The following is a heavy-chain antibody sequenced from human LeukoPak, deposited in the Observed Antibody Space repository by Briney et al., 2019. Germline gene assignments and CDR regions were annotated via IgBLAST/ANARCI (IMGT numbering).Heavy chain of an antibody. J-gene: IGHJ3*02. CDR2: IYYTGRT. CDR1: GDSVSSGAYY. V-gene: IGHV4-31*03. CDR3: ARGRGLATTLDAFDI. Sequence: PSETLSLTCTVSGDSVSSGAYYWNWIRQHPGKGLEWIGCIYYTGRTYYNPSLRSRVSMSVDTSTDQFSLNLSSVTAADTAVYYCARGRGLATTLDAFDIWGQGTLVTVSS. D-gene: IGHD5-24*01.